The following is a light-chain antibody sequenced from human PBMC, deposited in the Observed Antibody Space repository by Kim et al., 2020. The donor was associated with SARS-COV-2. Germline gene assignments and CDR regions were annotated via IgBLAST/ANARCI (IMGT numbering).Light chain of an antibody. Sequence: EIVLTQSPGTLSLSPGERATLSCRASQSVSISNLAWYQQKPGQAPRLVFYGASSRATGIPDRFSGSGSGTDFTLTISRLEPEDFAVYFCQQYSSTQLTFGGGSKLEV. CDR1: QSVSISN. J-gene: IGKJ4*01. CDR3: QQYSSTQLT. V-gene: IGKV3-20*01. CDR2: GAS.